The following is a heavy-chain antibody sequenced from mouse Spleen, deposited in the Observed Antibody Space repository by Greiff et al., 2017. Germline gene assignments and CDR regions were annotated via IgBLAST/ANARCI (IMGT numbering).Heavy chain of an antibody. CDR2: IYPGNSDT. CDR3: TRPVTTVVATGAMDY. J-gene: IGHJ4*01. Sequence: VQLQQSGTVLARPGASVKMSCKTSGYTFTSYWMHWVKQRPGKGLEWIGAIYPGNSDTSYNQKFKGKAKLTAVTSASTAYMELSSLTNEDSAVYYCTRPVTTVVATGAMDYWGQGTSVTVSS. D-gene: IGHD1-1*01. V-gene: IGHV1-5*01. CDR1: GYTFTSYW.